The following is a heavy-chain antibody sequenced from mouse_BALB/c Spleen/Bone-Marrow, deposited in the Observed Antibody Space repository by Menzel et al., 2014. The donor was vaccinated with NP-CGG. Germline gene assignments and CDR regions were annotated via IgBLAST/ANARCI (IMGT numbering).Heavy chain of an antibody. CDR2: INPTSGYA. J-gene: IGHJ4*01. CDR3: ARSMVVYFAMDY. V-gene: IGHV1-4*01. Sequence: VQVVESGAELARPGASVKMSCKASGYTFTGYTIHWVKQGPGQGLEWIGYINPTSGYANYNQKFKDKATLTADKSSSTAYMQLSSLTSEDSAVFYCARSMVVYFAMDYWGQGTSVTVSS. CDR1: GYTFTGYT. D-gene: IGHD2-3*01.